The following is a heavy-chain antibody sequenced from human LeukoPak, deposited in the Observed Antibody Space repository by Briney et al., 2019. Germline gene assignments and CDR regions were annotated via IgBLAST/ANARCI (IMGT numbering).Heavy chain of an antibody. CDR2: ISGSGGST. CDR1: GFTFSSYA. CDR3: AKDLVVGALDY. Sequence: GGSLRLSCAASGFTFSSYAMTWIRQAPGKGLEWVSSISGSGGSTYYADSVKGRFTISRDNSRNMLFLQMNSLRADDTAVYYCAKDLVVGALDYWGQGTLVTVSS. V-gene: IGHV3-23*01. D-gene: IGHD1-26*01. J-gene: IGHJ4*02.